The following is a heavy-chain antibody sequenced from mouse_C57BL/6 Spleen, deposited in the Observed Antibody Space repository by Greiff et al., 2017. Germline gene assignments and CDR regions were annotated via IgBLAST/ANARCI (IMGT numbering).Heavy chain of an antibody. CDR3: ARPHYYGSSFYAMDY. CDR1: GYTFTSYW. D-gene: IGHD1-1*01. V-gene: IGHV1-50*01. J-gene: IGHJ4*01. CDR2: IDPSDSYT. Sequence: QVQLQQPGAELVKPGASVKLSCKASGYTFTSYWMQWVKQRPGQGLEWIGEIDPSDSYTNYNQKFKGKATLTVDTSSSTAYMPLSSLTSEDSAVYYCARPHYYGSSFYAMDYWGQGTSVTVSS.